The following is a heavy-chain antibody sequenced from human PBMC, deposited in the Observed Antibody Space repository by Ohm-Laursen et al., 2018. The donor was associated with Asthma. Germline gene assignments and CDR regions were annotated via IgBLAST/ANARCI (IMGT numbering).Heavy chain of an antibody. D-gene: IGHD3-10*01. CDR2: ISSSSSTI. V-gene: IGHV3-48*01. Sequence: GSLRLSCAASEFTFSLYSMNWVRQAPGKGLEWVSYISSSSSTIYYADSVKGRFTISRDNSKNTLYLQMNSLRAEDTAVYYCARDLELYMVRGVITAAYWGQGTLVTVSS. J-gene: IGHJ4*02. CDR1: EFTFSLYS. CDR3: ARDLELYMVRGVITAAY.